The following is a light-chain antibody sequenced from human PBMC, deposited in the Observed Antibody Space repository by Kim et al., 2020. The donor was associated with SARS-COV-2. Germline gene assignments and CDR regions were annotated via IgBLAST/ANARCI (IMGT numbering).Light chain of an antibody. CDR1: QGISNY. CDR2: AAS. V-gene: IGKV1-27*01. J-gene: IGKJ5*01. CDR3: QKYNSAPRT. Sequence: ASVGDRVTITCRASQGISNYLAWYQQKPGKVPKLLIYAASTLQSGVPSRFSGSGSGTDFTLTISSLQPEDVATYYCQKYNSAPRTFGQGTRLEIK.